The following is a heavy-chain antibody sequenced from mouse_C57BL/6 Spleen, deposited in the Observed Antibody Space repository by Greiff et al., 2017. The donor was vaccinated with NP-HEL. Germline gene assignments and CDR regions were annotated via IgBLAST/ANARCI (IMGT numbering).Heavy chain of an antibody. CDR2: IDPEDGDT. CDR3: TTFITTVVAPGDY. Sequence: EVQLQQSGAELVRPGASVKLSCTASGFNIKDYYMHWVKQRPEQGLEWIGRIDPEDGDTEYAPKFQGKATMTADTSSNTAYLQLSSLTSEDTAVYYCTTFITTVVAPGDYWGQGTSVTVSS. V-gene: IGHV14-1*01. J-gene: IGHJ4*01. CDR1: GFNIKDYY. D-gene: IGHD1-1*01.